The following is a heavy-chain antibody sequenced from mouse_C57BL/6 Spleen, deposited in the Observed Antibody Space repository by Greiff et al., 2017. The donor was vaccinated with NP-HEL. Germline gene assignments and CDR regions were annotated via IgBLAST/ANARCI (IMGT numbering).Heavy chain of an antibody. Sequence: EVQLQQSGPELVKPGASVKIPCKASGYTFTDYNMDWVKQSHGKSLEWIGDINPNNGGTIYNQKFKGKATLTVDKSSSTAYMELRSLTSEDTAVYYCARRDYGSSYGIDYWGQGTTLTVSS. CDR3: ARRDYGSSYGIDY. CDR1: GYTFTDYN. D-gene: IGHD1-1*01. V-gene: IGHV1-18*01. CDR2: INPNNGGT. J-gene: IGHJ2*01.